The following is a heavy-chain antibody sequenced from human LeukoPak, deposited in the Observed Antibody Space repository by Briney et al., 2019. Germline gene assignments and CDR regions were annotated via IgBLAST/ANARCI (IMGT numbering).Heavy chain of an antibody. CDR3: ARAQARGGDHYFDY. CDR2: IYYSGST. D-gene: IGHD2-21*02. J-gene: IGHJ4*02. V-gene: IGHV4-59*01. Sequence: SETLSLTCTVSGGSISSYYWSWIRQPPGKGLEWVGYIYYSGSTNYNPSLKSRVTISVDTSKIQFSLKLSSVTAADTAVYYCARAQARGGDHYFDYWGQGTLVTVSS. CDR1: GGSISSYY.